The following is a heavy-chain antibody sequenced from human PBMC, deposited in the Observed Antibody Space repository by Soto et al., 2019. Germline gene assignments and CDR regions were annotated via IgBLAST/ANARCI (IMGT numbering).Heavy chain of an antibody. V-gene: IGHV3-74*01. J-gene: IGHJ4*02. CDR1: GFTFSSYW. D-gene: IGHD2-21*02. CDR2: INSDGSST. CDR3: ARGVAYCGGDCSGVDY. Sequence: EVQPVESGGGLVQPGGSLRLSCAASGFTFSSYWMHWVRQAPGKGLVWVSRINSDGSSTSYADSVKGRFTISRDNAKNTLYLQMNSLRAEDTAVYYCARGVAYCGGDCSGVDYWGQGTLVTVSS.